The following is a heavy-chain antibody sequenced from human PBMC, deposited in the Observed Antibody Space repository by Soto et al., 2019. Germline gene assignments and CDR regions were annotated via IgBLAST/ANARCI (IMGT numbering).Heavy chain of an antibody. D-gene: IGHD3-22*01. CDR3: ARNSVAIYYDSSGYQFDY. V-gene: IGHV1-18*04. CDR2: ISAYNGNT. CDR1: GYTFTSYG. Sequence: ASVKVSCKASGYTFTSYGISWVRQAPGQGLEWMGWISAYNGNTNYAQKLQGRVTMTTDTSTSTAYMELRSLRSDDTAVYYCARNSVAIYYDSSGYQFDYWGQGTLVTVSS. J-gene: IGHJ4*02.